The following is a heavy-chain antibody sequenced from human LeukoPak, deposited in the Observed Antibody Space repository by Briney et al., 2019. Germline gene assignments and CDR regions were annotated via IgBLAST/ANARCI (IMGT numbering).Heavy chain of an antibody. J-gene: IGHJ4*02. V-gene: IGHV4-30-2*01. D-gene: IGHD5-12*01. CDR3: ARALGTYGEVATILPDY. CDR2: IYHGGST. Sequence: SQTLSLTCTVSGGSISSGSYYWSWIRQPPGKGLEWIGYIYHGGSTYYNPSLKGRVTISVDRSKNQFSLKLSSVAAADTAVYYCARALGTYGEVATILPDYWGQGTLVTVSS. CDR1: GGSISSGSYY.